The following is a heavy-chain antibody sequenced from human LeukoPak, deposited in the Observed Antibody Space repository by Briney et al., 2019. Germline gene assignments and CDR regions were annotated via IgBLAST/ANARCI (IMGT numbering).Heavy chain of an antibody. D-gene: IGHD6-13*01. Sequence: ASVKVSCKASGYTFTGYYMHWVRQAPGQGLEWMGWINPNSGGTNYARKFQGRVTMTRDTSISTAYMELSRLRSDDTAVYYCARGGYSTKDAFDIWGQGTMVTVSS. CDR2: INPNSGGT. V-gene: IGHV1-2*02. CDR3: ARGGYSTKDAFDI. J-gene: IGHJ3*02. CDR1: GYTFTGYY.